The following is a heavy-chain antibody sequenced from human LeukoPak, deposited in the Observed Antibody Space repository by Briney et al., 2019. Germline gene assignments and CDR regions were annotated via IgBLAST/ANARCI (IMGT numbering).Heavy chain of an antibody. CDR3: ARAYMTATRHFDY. CDR2: IIPVFGTA. V-gene: IGHV1-69*13. CDR1: GGTFSSYV. J-gene: IGHJ4*02. D-gene: IGHD2-21*02. Sequence: ASVKVSFKASGGTFSSYVISWVRQAPGQGLEWMGGIIPVFGTAKYAQNFQGRVTITADESTSTAYMELSSLRSEDTAVYYCARAYMTATRHFDYWGQGTLVTVSS.